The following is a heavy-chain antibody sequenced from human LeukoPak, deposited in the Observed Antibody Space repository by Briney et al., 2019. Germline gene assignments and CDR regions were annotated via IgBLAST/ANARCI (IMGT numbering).Heavy chain of an antibody. V-gene: IGHV4-59*08. CDR2: ISDSGST. CDR1: AGSISSYY. D-gene: IGHD2-2*02. CDR3: ARGFCSNTRCYKEMATILPDY. J-gene: IGHJ4*02. Sequence: SETLSLTCTVSAGSISSYYWSWIRQPPGKGLEWIGFISDSGSTKYNPSPKSRVTISVDTSKNQFSLKLSSVTAADTAVYYCARGFCSNTRCYKEMATILPDYWGQGALVTVSS.